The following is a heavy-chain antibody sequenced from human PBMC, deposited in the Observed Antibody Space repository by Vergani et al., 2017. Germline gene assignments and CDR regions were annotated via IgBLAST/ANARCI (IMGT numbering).Heavy chain of an antibody. CDR1: GFTFSSYG. Sequence: QVQLVESGGGVVQPGRSLRLSCAASGFTFSSYGMHWVRQAPGKGLEWVAVIWYDGSNKYYADSVKGRFTISRDNSKNTLYLQMNSLRAEDTAVYYCAGDFRGDSGVYYYYMDVWGKGTTVTVSS. CDR3: AGDFRGDSGVYYYYMDV. D-gene: IGHD3-16*01. J-gene: IGHJ6*03. CDR2: IWYDGSNK. V-gene: IGHV3-33*01.